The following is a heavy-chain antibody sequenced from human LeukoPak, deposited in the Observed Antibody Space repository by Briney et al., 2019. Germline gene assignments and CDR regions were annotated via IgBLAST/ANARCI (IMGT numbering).Heavy chain of an antibody. D-gene: IGHD3-22*01. CDR2: IIPIFGTA. Sequence: SVKVSCKASGGTFSSYAISWVRQAPGQGLEWMGGIIPIFGTANYAQKFQGRVTMTTDTSTSTAYMELRSLRSDDTAVYYCARDIGYDSSDYLFDYWGQGTLVTVSS. CDR1: GGTFSSYA. J-gene: IGHJ4*02. V-gene: IGHV1-69*05. CDR3: ARDIGYDSSDYLFDY.